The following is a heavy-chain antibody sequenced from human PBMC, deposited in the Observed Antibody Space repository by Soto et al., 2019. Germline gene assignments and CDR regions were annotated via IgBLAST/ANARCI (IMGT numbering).Heavy chain of an antibody. CDR3: ARIVFGGGIIPFDY. D-gene: IGHD3-16*01. CDR2: IHHSGSP. V-gene: IGHV4-4*02. CDR1: GDSISGTRW. J-gene: IGHJ4*02. Sequence: PSETLSLTCAVSGDSISGTRWWAWVRQPPGKGLEWIAEIHHSGSPNYNPSLKNRVTISIDKSKNQFSLKLSSVTAADTAVYYCARIVFGGGIIPFDYWGQGTLVTVSS.